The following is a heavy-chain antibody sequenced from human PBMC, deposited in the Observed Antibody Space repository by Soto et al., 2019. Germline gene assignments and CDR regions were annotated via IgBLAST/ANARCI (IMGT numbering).Heavy chain of an antibody. J-gene: IGHJ4*02. Sequence: GGSLRLSYTGSGFTFGDYAISGFRQAPGKGVEWVGFIRSKAYGGTTEYAASVKGRFTISRDDSKSIAYLQMNSLKTEDTAVYYCTRVPSIFGVVIIPFHFDYWGQGTLVTVSS. D-gene: IGHD3-3*01. CDR1: GFTFGDYA. V-gene: IGHV3-49*03. CDR3: TRVPSIFGVVIIPFHFDY. CDR2: IRSKAYGGTT.